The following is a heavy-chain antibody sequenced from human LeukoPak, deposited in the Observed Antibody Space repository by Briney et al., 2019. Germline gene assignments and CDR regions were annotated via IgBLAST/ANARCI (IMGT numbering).Heavy chain of an antibody. D-gene: IGHD2-21*02. CDR1: GGSFSGYY. Sequence: SETLSLTCAVYGGSFSGYYWSWIRQPPGKGLEWIGEINHSGSTNYNPSLKSRVTISVDTSKNQFSLKLSSVTAANTAVYYCARGLSAIVHWGQGTLVTVSS. CDR3: ARGLSAIVH. J-gene: IGHJ4*02. CDR2: INHSGST. V-gene: IGHV4-34*01.